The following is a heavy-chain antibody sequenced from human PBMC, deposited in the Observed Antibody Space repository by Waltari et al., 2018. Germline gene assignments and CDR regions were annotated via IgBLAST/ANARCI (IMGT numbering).Heavy chain of an antibody. CDR3: AREGYCSSTSCYTVYYYYYMDV. V-gene: IGHV4-38-2*02. Sequence: QVQLQESGPGLVKPSETLSLTCTVSGYSISSGYYWGWIRQPPGKGLEWIGSIYHSGGTYYHPALKSRVTISVDTSKNQFSLKLSSVTAADTAVYYCAREGYCSSTSCYTVYYYYYMDVWGKGTTVTISS. CDR1: GYSISSGYY. D-gene: IGHD2-2*02. J-gene: IGHJ6*03. CDR2: IYHSGGT.